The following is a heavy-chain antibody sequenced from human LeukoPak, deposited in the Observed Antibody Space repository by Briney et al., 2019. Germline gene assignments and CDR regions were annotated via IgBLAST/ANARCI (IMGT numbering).Heavy chain of an antibody. V-gene: IGHV3-33*01. CDR1: GFTFSNYG. CDR2: IWYDGSKK. D-gene: IGHD4-17*01. Sequence: GGSLRLSCAASGFTFSNYGMHWGRQAPGKGLEWVGVIWYDGSKKYYTDSVKGQFTISRDNSKNTLYLQMNSLRPEDTAVYYCARDYGRYWYFDVWGRGTLVTVSS. CDR3: ARDYGRYWYFDV. J-gene: IGHJ2*01.